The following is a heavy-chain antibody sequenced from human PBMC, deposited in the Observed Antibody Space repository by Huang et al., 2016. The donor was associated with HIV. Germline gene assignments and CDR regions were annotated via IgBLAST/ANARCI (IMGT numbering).Heavy chain of an antibody. D-gene: IGHD3-3*01. CDR3: ARDHHDFWRGYRRMYFFDH. CDR2: IDYSGST. CDR1: GGSISTHY. J-gene: IGHJ4*02. Sequence: QVQLQESGPGLVKPSEPLSLTCTVSGGSISTHYWSWIRQPPGKGLEWIGSIDYSGSTNYSPSRKSRVTILLDTSKNQFSLRVNSVTAADTAMYYCARDHHDFWRGYRRMYFFDHWGQGTLVTVSS. V-gene: IGHV4-59*11.